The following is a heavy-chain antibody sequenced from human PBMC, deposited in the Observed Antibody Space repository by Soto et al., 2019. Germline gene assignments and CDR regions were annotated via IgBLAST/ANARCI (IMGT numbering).Heavy chain of an antibody. Sequence: GGSLRLSCAASGFTFSSYAMSWVRQAPGKGLEWVSAISGSGGSTYYADSVKGRFTISRDNSKNTLYLQMNSLRAEDTAVYYCARHRGVSNHLFDYWGQGTLVTVSS. CDR1: GFTFSSYA. J-gene: IGHJ4*02. V-gene: IGHV3-23*01. CDR2: ISGSGGST. CDR3: ARHRGVSNHLFDY. D-gene: IGHD4-4*01.